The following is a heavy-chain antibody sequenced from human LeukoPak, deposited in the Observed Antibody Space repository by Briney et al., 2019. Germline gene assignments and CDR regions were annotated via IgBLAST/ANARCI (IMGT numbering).Heavy chain of an antibody. Sequence: TGGSLRLSCAASGFTFSSYGMHWVRQAPGKGLEWVAFIRYDGSNKYYADSVKGRFTISRDNSKNTLYLQMNSLRAEDTAVYYCAKDASLDYYDSSGYPDVWGKGTTVTVSS. CDR3: AKDASLDYYDSSGYPDV. J-gene: IGHJ6*04. V-gene: IGHV3-30*02. D-gene: IGHD3-22*01. CDR1: GFTFSSYG. CDR2: IRYDGSNK.